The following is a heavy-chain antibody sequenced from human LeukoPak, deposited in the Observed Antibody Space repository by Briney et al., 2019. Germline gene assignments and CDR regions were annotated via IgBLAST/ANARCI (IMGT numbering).Heavy chain of an antibody. V-gene: IGHV3-48*03. J-gene: IGHJ4*02. CDR3: ARALPINY. CDR1: GXTFSSYA. CDR2: ISSSGTTV. Sequence: PGGSLRLSCAASGXTFSSYAVNWVRQAPGKGLEWLSYISSSGTTVYCADSVKGRFTISRDNADNSLYLQMNSLRAEDTAVYYCARALPINYWGQGILVTVSP.